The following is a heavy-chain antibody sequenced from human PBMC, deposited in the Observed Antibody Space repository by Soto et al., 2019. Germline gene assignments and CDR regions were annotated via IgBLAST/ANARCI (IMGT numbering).Heavy chain of an antibody. Sequence: GGSLRLSCASSGITFSNYVLSWVRQAPGKGLEWVSSISGSGTSTYYADSVKGRFSISRDTSKSTLYLHMSSLRADDTAIYYCAKEAGGGAAMVTSYFDYWGQGT. V-gene: IGHV3-23*01. D-gene: IGHD5-18*01. CDR3: AKEAGGGAAMVTSYFDY. CDR1: GITFSNYV. CDR2: ISGSGTST. J-gene: IGHJ4*02.